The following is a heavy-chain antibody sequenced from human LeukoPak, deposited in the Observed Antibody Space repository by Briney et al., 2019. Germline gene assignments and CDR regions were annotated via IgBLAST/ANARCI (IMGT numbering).Heavy chain of an antibody. Sequence: SETLSLTCTVSGGSISSGDYYWSWIRQPPGKGLEWIGHIYYSGSTYYNPSLKSRVTISVDTSKNQFSLKLSSVTAADTAVYYCARTLRAAEAFDIWGQGQWSPSLQ. V-gene: IGHV4-30-4*01. J-gene: IGHJ3*02. CDR2: IYYSGST. D-gene: IGHD2/OR15-2a*01. CDR1: GGSISSGDYY. CDR3: ARTLRAAEAFDI.